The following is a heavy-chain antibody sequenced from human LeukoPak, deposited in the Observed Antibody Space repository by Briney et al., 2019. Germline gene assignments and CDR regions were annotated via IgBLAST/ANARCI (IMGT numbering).Heavy chain of an antibody. CDR1: GFTFSSYS. Sequence: GGSLRLSCAASGFTFSSYSMNWVRQAPGKGLEWVSSISSSSSYIYYADSVKGRFTISRDNAKNSLYLQMNSLRAEDTAVYYCARESSSSWYQVDYWGQGTLVTVSS. CDR2: ISSSSSYI. CDR3: ARESSSSWYQVDY. J-gene: IGHJ4*02. D-gene: IGHD6-13*01. V-gene: IGHV3-21*01.